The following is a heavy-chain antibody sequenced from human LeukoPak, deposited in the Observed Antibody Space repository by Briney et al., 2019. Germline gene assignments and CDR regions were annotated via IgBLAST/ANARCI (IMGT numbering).Heavy chain of an antibody. V-gene: IGHV1-2*02. J-gene: IGHJ3*02. CDR3: ARDLTLRGAFDI. D-gene: IGHD2/OR15-2a*01. Sequence: ASVKVSCKASGYTFTGYYMHWVRQAPGQGLEWMGWINPNSGGTNYAQKFQGRVTMTRDTSISTAYMELSRLRSDDTAVYYCARDLTLRGAFDIWGQGTMVTVSS. CDR1: GYTFTGYY. CDR2: INPNSGGT.